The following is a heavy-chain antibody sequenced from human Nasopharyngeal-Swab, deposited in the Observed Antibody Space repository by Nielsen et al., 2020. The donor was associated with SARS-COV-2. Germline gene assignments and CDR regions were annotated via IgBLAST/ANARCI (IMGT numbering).Heavy chain of an antibody. CDR1: GYTFTTYY. Sequence: ASVKVSCKASGYTFTTYYMHWVRQAPGQGLEWMAIINPSGGSTSYAQKFQGRVTMTRDTSTSTVYMELSSLRSEDTAVYYCARGFSVVATSNYFDYWGQGTLVTVSS. J-gene: IGHJ4*02. D-gene: IGHD5-12*01. CDR3: ARGFSVVATSNYFDY. V-gene: IGHV1-46*01. CDR2: INPSGGST.